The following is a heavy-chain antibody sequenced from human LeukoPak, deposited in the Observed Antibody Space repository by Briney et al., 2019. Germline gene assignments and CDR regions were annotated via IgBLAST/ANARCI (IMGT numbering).Heavy chain of an antibody. V-gene: IGHV4-59*01. CDR3: ARAGYSYGTGYYFDY. J-gene: IGHJ4*02. Sequence: SETLSLTCTVSGGSISSYYWSWIRLPPGKGLEWIGYIYYTGATYHNPSLKSRVTISLDTSKNQFSLKLSSVTAADPAVYYCARAGYSYGTGYYFDYWGQGALVTVSS. CDR1: GGSISSYY. CDR2: IYYTGAT. D-gene: IGHD5-18*01.